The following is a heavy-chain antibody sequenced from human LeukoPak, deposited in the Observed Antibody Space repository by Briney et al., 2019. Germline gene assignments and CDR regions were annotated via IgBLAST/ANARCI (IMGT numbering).Heavy chain of an antibody. CDR3: AGRRVLDASFDY. J-gene: IGHJ4*02. V-gene: IGHV3-66*02. D-gene: IGHD3-16*01. Sequence: GGSLRLSCAASGFTVSGNYMSWVRQAPGKGLEWVSVIYSSDNSYYIDSVKGRFTISRDNSKNTLYLQMNSLRAEDTAVYYCAGRRVLDASFDYWGQGTLVTVSS. CDR2: IYSSDNS. CDR1: GFTVSGNY.